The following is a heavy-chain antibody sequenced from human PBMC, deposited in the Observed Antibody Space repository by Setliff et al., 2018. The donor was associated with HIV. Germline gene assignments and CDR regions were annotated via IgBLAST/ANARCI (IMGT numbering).Heavy chain of an antibody. D-gene: IGHD1-26*01. J-gene: IGHJ3*02. Sequence: SETLSLTCSVSGGSIGSHYWSWIRQPPGKGLEWIGYIYNSGNYNPSLKSRVIMAVDTSKNEFSLKLSSVTAADTAVYYCARGGSYNDVFDIWGQGTMVTVSS. CDR1: GGSIGSHY. CDR2: IYNSG. V-gene: IGHV4-59*11. CDR3: ARGGSYNDVFDI.